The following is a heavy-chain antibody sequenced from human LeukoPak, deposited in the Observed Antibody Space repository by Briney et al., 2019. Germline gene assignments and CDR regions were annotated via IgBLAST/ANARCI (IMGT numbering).Heavy chain of an antibody. Sequence: GGSLRLSCAASGFTFSNYWMSWVRQTPGKGLEWVANIKEDGSDKYYVDSLKGRFTISRDNAKNSLYLQMNSLRAEDTAVYYCAKDRTKQAYWGQGTLVTVSS. V-gene: IGHV3-7*03. J-gene: IGHJ4*02. CDR1: GFTFSNYW. D-gene: IGHD3-3*01. CDR3: AKDRTKQAY. CDR2: IKEDGSDK.